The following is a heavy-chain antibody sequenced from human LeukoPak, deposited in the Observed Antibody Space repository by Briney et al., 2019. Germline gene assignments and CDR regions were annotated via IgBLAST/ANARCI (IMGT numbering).Heavy chain of an antibody. V-gene: IGHV4-59*01. D-gene: IGHD3-10*01. CDR3: ARALWFGELNYYFDY. J-gene: IGHJ4*02. Sequence: SETLSLTCTVSGGYISSYYWSWIRQPPGKGLEWIGYIYYSGSTNYNPSLKSRVTISVDTSKNQFSLKLSSVTAADTAVYYCARALWFGELNYYFDYWGQGTLVTVSS. CDR2: IYYSGST. CDR1: GGYISSYY.